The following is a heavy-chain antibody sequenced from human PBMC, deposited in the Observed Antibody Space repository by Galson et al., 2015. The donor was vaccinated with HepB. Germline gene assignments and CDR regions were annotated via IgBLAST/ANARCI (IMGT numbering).Heavy chain of an antibody. J-gene: IGHJ4*02. CDR3: ARFIAAAPPNYFDY. V-gene: IGHV4-59*01. CDR2: IYYSGST. Sequence: QVQLQESGPGLVKPSETLSLTCTVSGGSISSYYWSWIRQPPGKGLEWIGYIYYSGSTNCNPSLKSRVTISVDTSKNQFSLKLSSVTAADTGVYYCARFIAAAPPNYFDYWGQGTLVTVSS. D-gene: IGHD6-13*01. CDR1: GGSISSYY.